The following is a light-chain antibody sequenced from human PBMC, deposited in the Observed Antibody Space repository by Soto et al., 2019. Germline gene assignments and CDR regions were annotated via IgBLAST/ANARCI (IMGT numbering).Light chain of an antibody. V-gene: IGKV3-11*01. CDR2: DTS. CDR3: HPGSTCPWT. CDR1: QSVSSY. Sequence: EIVLTQSPATLSLSPGERATLSCRASQSVSSYLAWFQQKPGQAPRLLIYDTSNRATGFPARFSGSGSGTDFPLPISSLVQEDFAFYYGHPGSTCPWTFAQGPRVDTK. J-gene: IGKJ1*01.